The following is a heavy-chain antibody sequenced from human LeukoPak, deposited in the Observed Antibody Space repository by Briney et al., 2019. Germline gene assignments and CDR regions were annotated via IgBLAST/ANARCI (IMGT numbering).Heavy chain of an antibody. V-gene: IGHV3-30-3*01. Sequence: SGGSLRLSCAASGFTFSSYAMHWVRQAPGKGLEWVAVISYDGSNKYYADSVKGRFTISRDNSKNTLYLQMNSLRAEDTAVYYCAREESLYYDILTGYENYFDYWGQGTLVTVSS. CDR3: AREESLYYDILTGYENYFDY. J-gene: IGHJ4*02. CDR1: GFTFSSYA. CDR2: ISYDGSNK. D-gene: IGHD3-9*01.